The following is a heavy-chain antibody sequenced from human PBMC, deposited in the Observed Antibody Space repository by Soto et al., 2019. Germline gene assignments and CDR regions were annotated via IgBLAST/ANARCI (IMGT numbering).Heavy chain of an antibody. J-gene: IGHJ4*02. D-gene: IGHD3-10*01. V-gene: IGHV3-11*01. CDR3: ASDPYYYASYY. CDR1: GFTFSDHY. Sequence: VQLVESGGDLVKPGGSLRLSCAASGFTFSDHYMTWLRQSPGKGLEWVSYISSDSATIYYTDSVQGRFTVSRDNAKNSVYLQMNSLRAEDTAVYYCASDPYYYASYYWGQGTLVTVSS. CDR2: ISSDSATI.